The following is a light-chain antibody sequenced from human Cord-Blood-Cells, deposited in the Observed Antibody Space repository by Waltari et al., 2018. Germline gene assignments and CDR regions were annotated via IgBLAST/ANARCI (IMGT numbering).Light chain of an antibody. CDR2: AAS. V-gene: IGKV1-9*01. CDR3: QQLNSYPIT. Sequence: DIELTQSPSLLSASVGERVTITCRASQGLSSSLAWYQQKPGKAPKLLIYAASPLQSGVPSRFSGSGSGTEFTLTISSLQPEDFATYYCQQLNSYPITFGQGTRLEIK. CDR1: QGLSSS. J-gene: IGKJ5*01.